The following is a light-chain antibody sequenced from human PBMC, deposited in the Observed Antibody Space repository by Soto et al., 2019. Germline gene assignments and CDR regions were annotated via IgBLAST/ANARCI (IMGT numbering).Light chain of an antibody. CDR3: QQSLSTLVT. CDR2: AAS. J-gene: IGKJ5*01. CDR1: QSISTY. Sequence: DIQMTQSPSSLSASVGDRVTITCRASQSISTYLNWYQQKPGKAPKLLIYAASSLQSGVPSRFSGSGSGTDFTLTINNLQPDDFATYYCQQSLSTLVTFGQGTRLEIK. V-gene: IGKV1-39*01.